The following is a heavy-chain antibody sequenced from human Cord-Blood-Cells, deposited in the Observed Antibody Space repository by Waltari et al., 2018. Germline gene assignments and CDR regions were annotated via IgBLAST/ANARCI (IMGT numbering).Heavy chain of an antibody. CDR2: ISYDGSNN. J-gene: IGHJ6*03. D-gene: IGHD3-10*02. Sequence: QVQLVESGGGVVQPGRSLRLSCAASGFTFSSYAMHWVRQAPGKGLEGVAVISYDGSNNYDADSVKGRFTISRDNSKNTLDLQMNSLRAEDTAVYYWARGAGGVRAFYYMDVWGKGTTVTVSS. CDR1: GFTFSSYA. CDR3: ARGAGGVRAFYYMDV. V-gene: IGHV3-30-3*01.